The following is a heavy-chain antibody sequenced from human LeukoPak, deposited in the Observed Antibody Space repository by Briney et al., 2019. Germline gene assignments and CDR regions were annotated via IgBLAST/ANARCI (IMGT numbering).Heavy chain of an antibody. V-gene: IGHV4-4*09. CDR3: AGLRSSSHWFDP. D-gene: IGHD6-6*01. J-gene: IGHJ5*02. CDR1: GGSISSYY. CDR2: IYTSGST. Sequence: TETLSLTCTVSGGSISSYYWSWIRQPPGKGLEWIGYIYTSGSTNYNPSLKSRVTISVDTSKNQFSLKLSSVTAADTAVYYCAGLRSSSHWFDPWGQGTLVTVSS.